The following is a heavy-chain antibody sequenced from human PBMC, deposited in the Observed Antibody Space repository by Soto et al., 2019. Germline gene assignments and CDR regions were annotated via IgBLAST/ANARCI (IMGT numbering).Heavy chain of an antibody. CDR1: GFTFSSYA. J-gene: IGHJ6*02. D-gene: IGHD3-22*01. Sequence: GGSLRLSCAASGFTFSSYAMSWVRQAPGKGLEWVSDISSSGSIIYYADSVKGRFTISRDNAKNSLYLQMNSLRAEDTAVYYCARVNGYYYYGMDVWGQGTTVTVSS. V-gene: IGHV3-48*04. CDR2: ISSSGSII. CDR3: ARVNGYYYYGMDV.